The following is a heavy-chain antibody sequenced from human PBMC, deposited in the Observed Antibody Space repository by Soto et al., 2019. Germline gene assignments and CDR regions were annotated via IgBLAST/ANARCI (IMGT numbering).Heavy chain of an antibody. V-gene: IGHV1-69*01. CDR1: GGTFSSYA. D-gene: IGHD1-26*01. Sequence: QVQLVQSGAEVKKPGSSVKVSCKASGGTFSSYAISWVRQAPGQGLEWMGGIIPIFGTANYAQKFQGRVTITADESTSTAYMELSSLRSEDTAVYYCARDIPVGVAHTGSYNNWFDPWGQGTLVTVSS. CDR3: ARDIPVGVAHTGSYNNWFDP. J-gene: IGHJ5*02. CDR2: IIPIFGTA.